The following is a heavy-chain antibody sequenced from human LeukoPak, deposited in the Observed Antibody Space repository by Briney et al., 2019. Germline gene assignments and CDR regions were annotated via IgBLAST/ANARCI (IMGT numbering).Heavy chain of an antibody. Sequence: ASVKVSCKASGYTFTSYGLRWVRQAPGQGLAWMGWISAYNGNTNYAQKHQGRVTMTTDTSTSTAYMELRSLRSDDTVVYYCARDLMVRGVIVYYYGMDVWGQGTTVTVSS. V-gene: IGHV1-18*01. J-gene: IGHJ6*02. CDR3: ARDLMVRGVIVYYYGMDV. CDR2: ISAYNGNT. CDR1: GYTFTSYG. D-gene: IGHD3-10*01.